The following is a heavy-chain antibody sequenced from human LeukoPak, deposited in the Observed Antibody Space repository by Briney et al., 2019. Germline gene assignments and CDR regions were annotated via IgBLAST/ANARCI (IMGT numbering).Heavy chain of an antibody. CDR2: IRDSGSST. CDR3: ARYGPQDSGSSHFDY. J-gene: IGHJ4*02. CDR1: GFTFSSYA. D-gene: IGHD1-26*01. V-gene: IGHV3-23*01. Sequence: GGSLRLSCAASGFTFSSYAMSWVRQAPGKGLEWVSAIRDSGSSTHYADSVKGRFTTSRDNSKNTLFLQMNSLRAEDTAIYYCARYGPQDSGSSHFDYWGQGALVTVSS.